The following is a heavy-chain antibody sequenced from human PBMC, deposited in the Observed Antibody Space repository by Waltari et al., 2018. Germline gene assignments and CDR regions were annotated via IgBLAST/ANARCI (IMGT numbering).Heavy chain of an antibody. CDR2: IIPIFGTA. Sequence: QVQLVQSGAEVKKPGSSVKVSCKASGGTFSSYAISWVRQAPGQGLEWMGGIIPIFGTANYAQKFQGRVTMTADKSTSTAYMELSSLRSEDTAVYYCARMLTIFGVVMGRDYMDVWGKGTTVTVSS. CDR3: ARMLTIFGVVMGRDYMDV. CDR1: GGTFSSYA. D-gene: IGHD3-3*01. J-gene: IGHJ6*03. V-gene: IGHV1-69*14.